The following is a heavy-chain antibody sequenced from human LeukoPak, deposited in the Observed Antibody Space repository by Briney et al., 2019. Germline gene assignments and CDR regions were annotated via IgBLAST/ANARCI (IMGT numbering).Heavy chain of an antibody. Sequence: PGGSLRLSCAASGFTFSSYGMSWVRQAPGKGLEWVSAISGSGGSTYYADSVKGRFTISRDNSKNTLYLQMNSLRAEDTAVYYCAKGERDTMIVVVTYYFDYWGQGTLVTVSS. CDR2: ISGSGGST. J-gene: IGHJ4*02. CDR1: GFTFSSYG. CDR3: AKGERDTMIVVVTYYFDY. V-gene: IGHV3-23*01. D-gene: IGHD3-22*01.